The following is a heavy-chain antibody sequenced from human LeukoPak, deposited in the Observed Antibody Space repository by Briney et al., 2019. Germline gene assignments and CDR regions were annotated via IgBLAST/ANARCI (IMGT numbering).Heavy chain of an antibody. CDR3: AKDIVGKEARRLWFGYFDY. Sequence: PGGSLRLSCAASGFTFSSSIMNWVRQAPGKGLEWVSAISNGGDGPWYADSVKGRFTISRDDSKDTLYLQMNSLRAEDTALYYCAKDIVGKEARRLWFGYFDYWGQGTLVTVSS. CDR2: ISNGGDGP. D-gene: IGHD3-10*01. J-gene: IGHJ4*02. CDR1: GFTFSSSI. V-gene: IGHV3-23*01.